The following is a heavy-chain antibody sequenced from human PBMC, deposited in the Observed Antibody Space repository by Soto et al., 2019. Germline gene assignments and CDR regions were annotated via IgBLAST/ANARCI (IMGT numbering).Heavy chain of an antibody. CDR1: GGSISSYY. Sequence: SETLSLTCTVSGGSISSYYWSWIRQPPGKGLEWIGYIYYSGSTNYNPSLKSRVTISVDTSKNQFSLKLSSVTAADTAVYYCARSRAAAGTGARNWFDPWGQGTLVTVSS. D-gene: IGHD6-13*01. J-gene: IGHJ5*02. CDR2: IYYSGST. V-gene: IGHV4-59*01. CDR3: ARSRAAAGTGARNWFDP.